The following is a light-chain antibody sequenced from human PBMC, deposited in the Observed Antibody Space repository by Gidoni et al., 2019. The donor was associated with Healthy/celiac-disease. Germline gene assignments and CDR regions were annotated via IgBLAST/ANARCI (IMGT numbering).Light chain of an antibody. Sequence: IVLTQSPGTLSLSPGERATLSCRASQSVSSSYLAWYQQKPGQAPRLLIYGASSRATGIPDRFSGSGSGTDFTLTISRLEPEDCAVYYCQQYCSSPLTFGGGTKVEIK. J-gene: IGKJ4*01. V-gene: IGKV3-20*01. CDR1: QSVSSSY. CDR3: QQYCSSPLT. CDR2: GAS.